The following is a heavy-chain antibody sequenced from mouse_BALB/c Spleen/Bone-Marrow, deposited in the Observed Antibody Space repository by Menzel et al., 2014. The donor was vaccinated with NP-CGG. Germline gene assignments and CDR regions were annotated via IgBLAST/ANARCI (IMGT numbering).Heavy chain of an antibody. CDR1: GYTFTDYN. V-gene: IGHV1S29*02. Sequence: EVQLVESGPELVKPGASVKISCKASGYTFTDYNMHWVEQSHGKSLEWIGYIYPYNGGTGYNQKFKSKATLTVDNSSSTAYMELRSLTSEDSAVYYCARRFITTAAWFAYWGQGTLVTVSA. CDR2: IYPYNGGT. CDR3: ARRFITTAAWFAY. D-gene: IGHD1-2*01. J-gene: IGHJ3*01.